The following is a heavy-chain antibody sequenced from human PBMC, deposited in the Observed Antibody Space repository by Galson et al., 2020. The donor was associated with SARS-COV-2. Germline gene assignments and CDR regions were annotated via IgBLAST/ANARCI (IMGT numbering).Heavy chain of an antibody. CDR3: ARDGRDVYAGDNWFAP. V-gene: IGHV4-4*07. D-gene: IGHD2-2*01. CDR2: IYNSGIT. J-gene: IGHJ5*02. CDR1: GGSITSYY. Sequence: ASETLSLTCTVSGGSITSYYWSWIRQPAGKGLEWIGRIYNSGITNYNPSLKSRVTMSRDTSKNQFSLKLRSVTAADTAVYYCARDGRDVYAGDNWFAPWGQGTLVTVSS.